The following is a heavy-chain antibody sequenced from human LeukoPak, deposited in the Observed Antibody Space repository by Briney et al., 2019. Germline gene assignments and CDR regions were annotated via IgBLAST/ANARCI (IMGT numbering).Heavy chain of an antibody. J-gene: IGHJ4*02. V-gene: IGHV4-61*01. CDR3: ARKRTGDQGYYFDY. CDR2: FYYSGST. D-gene: IGHD1-1*01. CDR1: GGSVSSGRYY. Sequence: PSETLSLTCTVSGGSVSSGRYYWSWIRQPPGKGLEWIGYFYYSGSTNYNPSLKTRVTISVDTSKNQFSLKVSSVTAADTAVYYCARKRTGDQGYYFDYWRQGTLVTVSS.